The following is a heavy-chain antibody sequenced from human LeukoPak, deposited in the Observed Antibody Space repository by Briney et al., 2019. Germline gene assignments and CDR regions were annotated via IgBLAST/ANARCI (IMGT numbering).Heavy chain of an antibody. CDR1: GYSISSGYY. CDR3: ARDADAVVPAAPDH. D-gene: IGHD2-2*01. V-gene: IGHV4-38-2*02. J-gene: IGHJ4*02. CDR2: IYHSGST. Sequence: SETLSLTCTVSGYSISSGYYWGWIRQPPGKGLEWIGSIYHSGSTFYNPSLKSRVTISVDTSKNQFSLKLSSVTAADTAVYYCARDADAVVPAAPDHWGQGTLVTVSS.